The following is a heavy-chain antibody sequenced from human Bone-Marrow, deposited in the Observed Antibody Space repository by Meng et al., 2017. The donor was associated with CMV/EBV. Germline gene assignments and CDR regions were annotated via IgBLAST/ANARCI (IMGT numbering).Heavy chain of an antibody. Sequence: GGSLRLFCAASGFTFSSYAMHWVRQAPGKGLEWVAVISYDGSNKYYADSVKGRFTISRDNSKDTLYLQMNSLRAEDTAVYYCARDYYDILTGYYNYYYGMDVWGQGTTVTVSS. CDR2: ISYDGSNK. V-gene: IGHV3-30-3*01. CDR3: ARDYYDILTGYYNYYYGMDV. CDR1: GFTFSSYA. D-gene: IGHD3-9*01. J-gene: IGHJ6*02.